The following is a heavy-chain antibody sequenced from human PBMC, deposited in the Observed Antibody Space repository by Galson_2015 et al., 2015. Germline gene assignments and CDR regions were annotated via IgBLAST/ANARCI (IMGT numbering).Heavy chain of an antibody. CDR3: AKGVSGSCYYTFDI. CDR2: ITGSGGST. D-gene: IGHD2-15*01. J-gene: IGHJ3*02. CDR1: GFTFSSYD. V-gene: IGHV3-23*01. Sequence: LRLSCAASGFTFSSYDMTWVRQAPGKGLEWVSCITGSGGSTYFVDSVKGRCTISRDNSKNTLYLQMNSLRAEDTAVYYCAKGVSGSCYYTFDIWGQGTMVTVSS.